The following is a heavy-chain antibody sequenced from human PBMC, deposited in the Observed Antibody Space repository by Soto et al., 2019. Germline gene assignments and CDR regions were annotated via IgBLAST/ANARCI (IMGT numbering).Heavy chain of an antibody. Sequence: QVQLQESGPGLVKPSETLSLTCTVSGGSISSYYWSWIRQPPGKGLEWIGYIYYSGITNYNPSLKGRVTISVDTSKNQFSLKLSSVTAADTAVYYCARRSVVPAAINLYYYYYMDVWGKGTTVTVSS. J-gene: IGHJ6*03. CDR2: IYYSGIT. CDR3: ARRSVVPAAINLYYYYYMDV. V-gene: IGHV4-59*01. CDR1: GGSISSYY. D-gene: IGHD2-2*01.